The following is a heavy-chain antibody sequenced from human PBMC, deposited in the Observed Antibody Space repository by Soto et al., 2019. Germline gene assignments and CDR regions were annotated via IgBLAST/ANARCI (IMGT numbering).Heavy chain of an antibody. CDR3: ARVLSGDIVATTNWYFDL. CDR2: IIPIFGTA. Sequence: QVQLVQSGAEVKKPGSSVKVSCKASGGTFSSYAISWVRQAPGQGLEWMGGIIPIFGTANYAQKFQGRVTITADESTSTAYMELSSLRSEDTAVYYCARVLSGDIVATTNWYFDLWGRGTLVTVSS. CDR1: GGTFSSYA. J-gene: IGHJ2*01. D-gene: IGHD5-12*01. V-gene: IGHV1-69*12.